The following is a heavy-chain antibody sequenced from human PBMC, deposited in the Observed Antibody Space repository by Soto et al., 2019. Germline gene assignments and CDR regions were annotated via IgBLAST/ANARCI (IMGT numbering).Heavy chain of an antibody. CDR1: GFTFSSYS. V-gene: IGHV3-48*02. Sequence: GGSQRLCCAASGFTFSSYSMNWVRQAPGKGPAWVSYISRSSSTTYYADSVKGRFTISRDNAKSSLYLQMNSLRDEDTALYYCASSSDYYDSSGYYVLYFDYWGQGNMVTVSS. J-gene: IGHJ4*02. CDR3: ASSSDYYDSSGYYVLYFDY. D-gene: IGHD3-22*01. CDR2: ISRSSSTT.